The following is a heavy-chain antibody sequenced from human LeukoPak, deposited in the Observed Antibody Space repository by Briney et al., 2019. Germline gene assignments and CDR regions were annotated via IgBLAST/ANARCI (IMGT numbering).Heavy chain of an antibody. D-gene: IGHD6-19*01. Sequence: SETLSLTCAVSGGPISSVSYSWSWIRQPPGKGLEWIGYIYPSGSTYYNPSLKSRVTISVDMSKNQFSLKLSSVSAADTAVYYCASGGVAGRWPLDYWGQGTLVTVSS. CDR2: IYPSGST. CDR3: ASGGVAGRWPLDY. CDR1: GGPISSVSYS. J-gene: IGHJ4*02. V-gene: IGHV4-30-2*01.